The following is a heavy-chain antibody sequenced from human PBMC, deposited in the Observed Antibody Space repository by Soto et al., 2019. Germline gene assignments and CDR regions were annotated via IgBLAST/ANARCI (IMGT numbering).Heavy chain of an antibody. CDR1: GFTFSSYA. CDR3: ARESKRFLEWLLRDLNWYFDL. J-gene: IGHJ2*01. CDR2: ISYDGSNK. D-gene: IGHD3-3*01. V-gene: IGHV3-30-3*01. Sequence: QVQLVESGGGVVQPGRSLRLSCAASGFTFSSYAMHWVRQAPGKGLEWVAVISYDGSNKYYADSVKGRFTISRDNSKNTLYLQMNSLRAEDTAVYYCARESKRFLEWLLRDLNWYFDLWGRGTLVTVSS.